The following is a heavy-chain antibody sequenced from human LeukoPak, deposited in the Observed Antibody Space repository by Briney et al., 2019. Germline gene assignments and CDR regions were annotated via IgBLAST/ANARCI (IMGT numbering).Heavy chain of an antibody. D-gene: IGHD6-19*01. CDR2: IKQDGSDK. Sequence: GGSLRLSCAASGFTFSTYWMSWVRQAPGKGLEWVANIKQDGSDKYYVDSVKGRFTISRDNAKNSLYLQMNSLRAEDTAVYYCVREARRESSGWFVEYWGQGTLVTVSS. V-gene: IGHV3-7*01. CDR1: GFTFSTYW. CDR3: VREARRESSGWFVEY. J-gene: IGHJ4*02.